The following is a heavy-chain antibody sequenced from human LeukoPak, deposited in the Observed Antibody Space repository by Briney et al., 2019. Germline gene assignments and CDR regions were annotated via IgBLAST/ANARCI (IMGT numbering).Heavy chain of an antibody. CDR2: IHSGGST. CDR1: GFTVSSNY. J-gene: IGHJ1*01. Sequence: GGSLRLSCAAYGFTVSSNYMSWVRQGPGKGLEWVSVIHSGGSTYYADSVKGRFTISRDNSKNTLYLQMNSLRAEDTAVYYCARQAVPVAKYFQHWGQGTLVTVFS. D-gene: IGHD2-2*01. V-gene: IGHV3-66*04. CDR3: ARQAVPVAKYFQH.